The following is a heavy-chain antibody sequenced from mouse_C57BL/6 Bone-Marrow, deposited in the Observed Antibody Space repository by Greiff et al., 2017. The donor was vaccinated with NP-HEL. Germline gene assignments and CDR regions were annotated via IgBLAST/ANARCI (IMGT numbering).Heavy chain of an antibody. Sequence: VQLKESGAELVRPGASVKLSCTASGFNIKDDYMHWVKQRPEQGLEWIGWIDPENGDTEYASKFQGKATITADTSSTTAYLQLSSLTSEDTAVYYCTSYYGSGDYWGQGTTLTVSS. CDR3: TSYYGSGDY. J-gene: IGHJ2*01. CDR2: IDPENGDT. D-gene: IGHD1-1*01. CDR1: GFNIKDDY. V-gene: IGHV14-4*01.